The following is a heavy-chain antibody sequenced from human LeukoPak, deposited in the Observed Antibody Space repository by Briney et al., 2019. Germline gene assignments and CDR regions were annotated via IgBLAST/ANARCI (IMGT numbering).Heavy chain of an antibody. Sequence: PSQTLSLTCTAAGGFISSESCYWSWIRLPAGKGLEWIGRIFSSGSSYYNPSLKSRVSLSVDPPKNQFSLTLTSVTAADTAIYYCARDLGDDGDHVGAYYFMDAWDKGTTVIVSS. CDR2: IFSSGSS. V-gene: IGHV4-61*02. CDR3: ARDLGDDGDHVGAYYFMDA. D-gene: IGHD3-16*01. J-gene: IGHJ6*03. CDR1: GGFISSESCY.